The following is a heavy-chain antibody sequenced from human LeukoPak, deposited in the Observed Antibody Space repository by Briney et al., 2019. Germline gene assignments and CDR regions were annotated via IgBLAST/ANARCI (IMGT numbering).Heavy chain of an antibody. V-gene: IGHV3-21*01. CDR2: ISSSSSYI. CDR3: ARDQYCSSATCCWIRWFDP. CDR1: GFTFSSYN. Sequence: GGSLRLSCVASGFTFSSYNMNWVRQAPGKGLEWVSSISSSSSYIYYADSVKGRFTISRDNAKNSLHLQMNSLRAEDTAVYYCARDQYCSSATCCWIRWFDPWGQGTLVTVSS. D-gene: IGHD2-2*01. J-gene: IGHJ5*02.